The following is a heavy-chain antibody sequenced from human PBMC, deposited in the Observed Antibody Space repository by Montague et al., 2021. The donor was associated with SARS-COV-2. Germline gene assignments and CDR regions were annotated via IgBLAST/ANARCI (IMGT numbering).Heavy chain of an antibody. CDR1: GFPFSADY. CDR3: ARNRGWYRLES. CDR2: INGAGSET. J-gene: IGHJ5*02. V-gene: IGHV3-7*03. Sequence: SLRLSCAASGFPFSADYMTWVRQAPGKGPEWVGNINGAGSETGYGDSLRGRIAISRDNAKNSMYLEMNRLRAEDTAVYYCARNRGWYRLESWGQGTLVTVSS. D-gene: IGHD6-19*01.